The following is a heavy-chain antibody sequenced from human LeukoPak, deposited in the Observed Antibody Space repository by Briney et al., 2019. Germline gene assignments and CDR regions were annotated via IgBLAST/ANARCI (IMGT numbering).Heavy chain of an antibody. Sequence: GASVKVSCKASGYTFTGYYIHWVRQAPGQGLEWMAIINPSSGSTNYAQKFQGRVTMTRDTSTSTVYMELSSLRSEDTAMYYCAREYSNSQFDYWGQGTLVTVSS. D-gene: IGHD6-13*01. V-gene: IGHV1-46*01. CDR1: GYTFTGYY. CDR2: INPSSGST. J-gene: IGHJ4*02. CDR3: AREYSNSQFDY.